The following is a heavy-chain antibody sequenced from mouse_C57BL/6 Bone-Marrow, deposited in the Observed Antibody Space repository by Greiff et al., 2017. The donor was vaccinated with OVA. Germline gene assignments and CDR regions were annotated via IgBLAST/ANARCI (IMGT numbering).Heavy chain of an antibody. Sequence: EVQLQESGPGLVKPSQSLSLTCSVTGYSITSGYYWNWIRQFPGNKLEWMGYISYDGSNNYHPSLKNRISITRDTSKNQFFLTLNSVTTEDTATYYCARATPHYFDYWGQGTTLTVSS. D-gene: IGHD1-1*01. CDR1: GYSITSGYY. CDR3: ARATPHYFDY. CDR2: ISYDGSN. V-gene: IGHV3-6*01. J-gene: IGHJ2*01.